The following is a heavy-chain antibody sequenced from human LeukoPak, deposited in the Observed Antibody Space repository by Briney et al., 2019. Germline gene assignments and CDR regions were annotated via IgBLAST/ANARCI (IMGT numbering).Heavy chain of an antibody. V-gene: IGHV3-9*01. CDR3: AKDIFTGIAAAGAIDY. J-gene: IGHJ4*02. Sequence: GRSLRLSCAASGFTFDDYAMHWVRQVPGKGLEWVSGISWNSGSIGYAVSVKGRFTISRDNAKNLLYLQMNSLRAEDTALYYCAKDIFTGIAAAGAIDYWGQGTLVTVSS. D-gene: IGHD6-13*01. CDR2: ISWNSGSI. CDR1: GFTFDDYA.